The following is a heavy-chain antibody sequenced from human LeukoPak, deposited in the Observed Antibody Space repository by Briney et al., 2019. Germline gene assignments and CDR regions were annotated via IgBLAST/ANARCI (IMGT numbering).Heavy chain of an antibody. CDR3: ARGLYYYDSSALDY. J-gene: IGHJ4*02. CDR2: INHSGST. D-gene: IGHD3-22*01. V-gene: IGHV4-34*01. CDR1: GGSFSGYY. Sequence: SETLSLTCAVYGGSFSGYYWSWIRQPPGKGLEWIGEINHSGSTNYNPSLKSRVTISVDTSKNQFSLKLSPVTAADTAVYYCARGLYYYDSSALDYWGQGTLVTVSS.